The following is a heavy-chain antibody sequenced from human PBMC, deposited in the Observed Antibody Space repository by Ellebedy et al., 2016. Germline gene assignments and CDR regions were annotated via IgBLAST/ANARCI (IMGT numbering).Heavy chain of an antibody. CDR1: GFTFSTAG. CDR3: ARGVGGTSLNWFDP. D-gene: IGHD3-16*01. V-gene: IGHV3-21*01. CDR2: ISSSGSNI. Sequence: GESLKISXAASGFTFSTAGMTWVRQAPGKGLEWVSSISSSGSNIYYADSVKGRFTISRDNAKNSLYLQMNSLRAEDTAVYYCARGVGGTSLNWFDPWGQGTLVTVSS. J-gene: IGHJ5*02.